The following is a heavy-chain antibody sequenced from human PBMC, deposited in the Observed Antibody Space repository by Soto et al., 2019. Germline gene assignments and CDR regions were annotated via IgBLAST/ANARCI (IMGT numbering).Heavy chain of an antibody. J-gene: IGHJ1*01. CDR3: AKGVPGIAVAGTGYFQH. D-gene: IGHD6-19*01. V-gene: IGHV3-23*01. CDR2: ISGSGDST. Sequence: GGSLRLSCAASGFTFSSYAMSWVRQAPGKGLEWVSGISGSGDSTSYADSVKGRFTISRDNSKNTLYLQMNSLRAEDTAVYYCAKGVPGIAVAGTGYFQHWGQGTLVTVSS. CDR1: GFTFSSYA.